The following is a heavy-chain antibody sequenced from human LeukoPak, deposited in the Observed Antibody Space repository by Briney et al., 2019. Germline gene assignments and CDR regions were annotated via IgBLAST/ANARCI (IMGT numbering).Heavy chain of an antibody. CDR1: GFTFTGYP. CDR3: TTGYYDTGGYYYDY. Sequence: GGSLRLSCAASGFTFTGYPMHWVRQPPGKGLEWVAFIRYDGSNEYYADSVKGRFTISRDNAKNTLFLQMNSLKAEDTAVYYCTTGYYDTGGYYYDYWGQGTLVTVSS. D-gene: IGHD3-22*01. V-gene: IGHV3-30*02. CDR2: IRYDGSNE. J-gene: IGHJ4*02.